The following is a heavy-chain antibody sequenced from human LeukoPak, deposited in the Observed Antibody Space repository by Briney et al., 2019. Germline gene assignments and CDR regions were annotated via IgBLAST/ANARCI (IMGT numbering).Heavy chain of an antibody. CDR1: GGSISSSSYS. V-gene: IGHV4-39*07. CDR3: ARAGSLFAFDI. J-gene: IGHJ3*02. CDR2: IYYSGST. Sequence: PSETLSLTCSVSGGSISSSSYSWGWIRQPPGKGLEWIGSIYYSGSTNYNPSLKSRVTISVDTSKNQFSLKLSSVSAADTAVYYCARAGSLFAFDIWGQGTMVTVSS.